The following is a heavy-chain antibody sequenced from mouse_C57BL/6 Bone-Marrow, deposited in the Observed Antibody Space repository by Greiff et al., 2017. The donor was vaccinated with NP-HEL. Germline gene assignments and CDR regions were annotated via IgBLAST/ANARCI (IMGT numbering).Heavy chain of an antibody. D-gene: IGHD1-1*01. CDR1: GYSFTDYN. V-gene: IGHV1-39*01. J-gene: IGHJ4*01. Sequence: LVESGPELVKPGASVKISCKASGYSFTDYNMNWVKQSNGKSLEWIGVINPNYGTTSYNQKFKGKATLTVDQSSSTAYMQLNSLTSEDSAVYYCARSLYYGNYYYAMDYWGQGTSVTVSS. CDR3: ARSLYYGNYYYAMDY. CDR2: INPNYGTT.